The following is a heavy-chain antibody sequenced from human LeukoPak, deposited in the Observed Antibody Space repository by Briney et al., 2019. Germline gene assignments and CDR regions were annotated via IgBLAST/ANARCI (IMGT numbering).Heavy chain of an antibody. V-gene: IGHV3-64D*09. CDR2: INGNGGDT. Sequence: PGGSLRLSCSASGFTFSPYAMHWVRQAPGKGLEYVSAINGNGGDTYYTDSVKGRFTISRDNSKNTLYLQMSRLRVEDTAVYYCVKRDGSGKSSFDYWGQGTQVTVSS. CDR1: GFTFSPYA. J-gene: IGHJ4*02. CDR3: VKRDGSGKSSFDY. D-gene: IGHD3-10*01.